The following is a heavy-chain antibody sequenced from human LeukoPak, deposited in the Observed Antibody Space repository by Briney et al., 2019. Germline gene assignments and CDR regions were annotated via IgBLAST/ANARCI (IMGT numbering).Heavy chain of an antibody. Sequence: GASVKVSCKASGYTFSSNDMNWVRRAPGQGLEWMGWINTNTGHPTYAQGFTGRFVFSLDTSVSTAYLQMSSLKAEDTAMYYCAINNITLYSSGWLGAFDIWGQGTMVIVSS. CDR1: GYTFSSND. CDR3: AINNITLYSSGWLGAFDI. CDR2: INTNTGHP. V-gene: IGHV7-4-1*02. D-gene: IGHD6-19*01. J-gene: IGHJ3*02.